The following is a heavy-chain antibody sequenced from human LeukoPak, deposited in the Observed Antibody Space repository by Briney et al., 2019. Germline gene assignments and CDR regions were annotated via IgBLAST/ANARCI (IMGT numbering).Heavy chain of an antibody. CDR2: IRSKAYGGTT. CDR3: ARGSSGETDY. J-gene: IGHJ4*02. CDR1: GFTFSSYA. Sequence: GGSLRLSCAASGFTFSSYAMSWFRQAPGKGLEWVGFIRSKAYGGTTEYAASVKGRFTISRDDSKSIAYLQMNSLRAEDTAVYYCARGSSGETDYWGQGTLVTVSS. V-gene: IGHV3-49*03. D-gene: IGHD6-25*01.